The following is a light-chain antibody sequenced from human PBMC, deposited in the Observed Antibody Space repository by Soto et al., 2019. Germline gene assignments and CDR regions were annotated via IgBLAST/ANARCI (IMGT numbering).Light chain of an antibody. J-gene: IGKJ1*01. Sequence: DTVLTQSPGTLSLTSGERATLSCRASQSISGTYLAWYQQKPGQAPRLLIYSASTRATGIPDRFSGSGSGTDFTLTISRLEPEDFAVYYCQQYGRTFGQGTKVDIK. CDR3: QQYGRT. V-gene: IGKV3-20*01. CDR2: SAS. CDR1: QSISGTY.